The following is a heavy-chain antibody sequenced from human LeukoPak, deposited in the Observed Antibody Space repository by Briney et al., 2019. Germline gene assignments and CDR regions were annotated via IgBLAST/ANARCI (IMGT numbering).Heavy chain of an antibody. Sequence: GGSLRLSCAASGFTFSSYSMNWVRQAPGKGLEWVSYISGSSSTIYHADSVKGRFTISRDNAKNSLYLQMNSLRAEDTAVYFCARLFLPAAAWGQGTQVTVSS. V-gene: IGHV3-48*01. CDR1: GFTFSSYS. D-gene: IGHD2-2*01. CDR3: ARLFLPAAA. CDR2: ISGSSSTI. J-gene: IGHJ5*02.